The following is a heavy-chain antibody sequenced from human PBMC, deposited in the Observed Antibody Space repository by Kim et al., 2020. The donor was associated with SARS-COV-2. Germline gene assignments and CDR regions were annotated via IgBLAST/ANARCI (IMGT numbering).Heavy chain of an antibody. Sequence: GGSLRLSCAASGFTFSSYGMHWVRQAPGKGLEWVSFISCDGSNKYYADSVKGRFTISRDNSKNTLYLQMNSLRAEDTAVYYCAKDAHPNYYYGIDYWGQG. J-gene: IGHJ6*02. CDR3: AKDAHPNYYYGIDY. V-gene: IGHV3-30*18. CDR1: GFTFSSYG. CDR2: ISCDGSNK.